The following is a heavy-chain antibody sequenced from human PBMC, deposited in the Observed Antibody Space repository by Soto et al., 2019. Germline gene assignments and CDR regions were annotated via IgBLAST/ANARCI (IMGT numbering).Heavy chain of an antibody. CDR2: IKSKTDGGTT. D-gene: IGHD1-7*01. CDR3: TTRAPSGTTGSAYGY. J-gene: IGHJ4*02. Sequence: PGGSLRLSCAASGFTFSNAWMNWVRQAPGKGLEWVGRIKSKTDGGTTDYAAPVKGRFTISRDDSKNTLYLQMNSLKTEDTAVYYCTTRAPSGTTGSAYGYWGQGTLVTVSS. CDR1: GFTFSNAW. V-gene: IGHV3-15*07.